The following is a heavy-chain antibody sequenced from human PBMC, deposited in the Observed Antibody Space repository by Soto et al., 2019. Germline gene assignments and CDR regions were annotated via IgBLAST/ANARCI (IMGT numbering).Heavy chain of an antibody. CDR2: ITSTGASA. CDR3: AKEDTSSGSLDY. Sequence: GGSLRLSCAASGLTFSSDDMSLVRQAQGKGLEWVSSITSTGASAFHADSVKGRFTISRDNSKNTLYLQMNSLRAEDSASYYCAKEDTSSGSLDYWGQGALVTVSS. V-gene: IGHV3-23*01. J-gene: IGHJ4*02. CDR1: GLTFSSDD. D-gene: IGHD6-19*01.